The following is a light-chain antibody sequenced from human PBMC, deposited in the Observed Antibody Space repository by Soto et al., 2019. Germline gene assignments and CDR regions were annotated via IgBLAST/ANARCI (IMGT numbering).Light chain of an antibody. CDR2: DAS. Sequence: DIQMTQSPSTLSASVGDRVTITCRASQSISSWLAWYQQKPWKAPNLLIYDASNLESGVPSRFSGSGSGTEFTLTISSLQPEDFATYYCQQYSSYWTFGQGTKVDIK. J-gene: IGKJ1*01. CDR3: QQYSSYWT. CDR1: QSISSW. V-gene: IGKV1-5*01.